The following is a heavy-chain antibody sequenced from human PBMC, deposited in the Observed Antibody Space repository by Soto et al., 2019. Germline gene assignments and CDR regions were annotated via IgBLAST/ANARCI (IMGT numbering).Heavy chain of an antibody. J-gene: IGHJ5*02. D-gene: IGHD6-13*01. Sequence: SETLSLTCTVSGGSISSYYWSWIRQPPGKGLEWIGYIYYSGSTNYNPSLKSRVTISVDTSKNQFSLKLSSVTAADTAVYYCARAKAPLYSSSWYWFDPWGQGTLVT. CDR3: ARAKAPLYSSSWYWFDP. CDR1: GGSISSYY. CDR2: IYYSGST. V-gene: IGHV4-59*08.